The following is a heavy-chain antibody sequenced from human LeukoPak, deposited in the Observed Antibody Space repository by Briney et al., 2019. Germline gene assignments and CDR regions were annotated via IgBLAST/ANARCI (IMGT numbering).Heavy chain of an antibody. D-gene: IGHD6-13*01. CDR1: GGSISSYY. CDR3: ARPFTPPHARSSWYYMDV. V-gene: IGHV4-4*09. CDR2: IYTSGRT. J-gene: IGHJ6*03. Sequence: PSETLSLTCTVSGGSISSYYWSWIRQPPGQGLEWIGYIYTSGRTNYNTSLKSRVTTSVDTSKNQFSLKLSSVTAADTAVYYCARPFTPPHARSSWYYMDVWGKGTTVTVSS.